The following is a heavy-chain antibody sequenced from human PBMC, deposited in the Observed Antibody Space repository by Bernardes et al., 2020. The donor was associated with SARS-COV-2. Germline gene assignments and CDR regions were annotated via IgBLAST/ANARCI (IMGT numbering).Heavy chain of an antibody. D-gene: IGHD4-17*01. CDR1: GFIFTSYW. CDR3: TTSRTFDY. V-gene: IGHV3-7*01. Sequence: GGSLRLSCAASGFIFTSYWMTWVRQAPGKGLEWVANIKQDGTEKYYVDPVEGRFTISRDNAKNSLYLQMNSLRAEDTAVYYCTTSRTFDYWGQGTLVTVSS. CDR2: IKQDGTEK. J-gene: IGHJ4*02.